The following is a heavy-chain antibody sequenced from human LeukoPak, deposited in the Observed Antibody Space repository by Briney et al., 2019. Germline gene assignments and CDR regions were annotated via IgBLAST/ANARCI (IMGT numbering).Heavy chain of an antibody. V-gene: IGHV3-23*01. D-gene: IGHD5-12*01. CDR2: ISGSGGST. J-gene: IGHJ4*02. Sequence: PGGSLRRSCAASGVTVSSNYRSWVRQAPGKGLEWVSAISGSGGSTYYADSVKGRFTISRDNSKNTLYLQMNSLRAEDTAVYYCAKDRATTLHFDYWGQGTLVTVSS. CDR1: GVTVSSNY. CDR3: AKDRATTLHFDY.